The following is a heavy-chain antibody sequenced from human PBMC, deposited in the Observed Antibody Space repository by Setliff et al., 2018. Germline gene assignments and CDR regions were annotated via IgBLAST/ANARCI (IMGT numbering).Heavy chain of an antibody. J-gene: IGHJ4*02. CDR2: IYYSGSA. V-gene: IGHV4-30-4*01. Sequence: SETLSLTCTVSGGSISSGDYYWSWIRQPPGKGLEWIGYIYYSGSAYYNPSLKSRLTISIDTSKNQFSLKLSSVTAADTAMYYCARGRGFIPAAGTDYWGQGTLVT. D-gene: IGHD6-13*01. CDR3: ARGRGFIPAAGTDY. CDR1: GGSISSGDYY.